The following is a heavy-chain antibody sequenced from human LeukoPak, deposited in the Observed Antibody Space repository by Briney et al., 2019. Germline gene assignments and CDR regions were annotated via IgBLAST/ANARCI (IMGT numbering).Heavy chain of an antibody. CDR1: GGSFSAYY. CDR2: VNHRGDT. V-gene: IGHV4-34*01. J-gene: IGHJ4*03. D-gene: IGHD1-1*01. Sequence: SETLSLTCAVYGGSFSAYYWSWIRQSPGKGLQWIAEVNHRGDTNYNPSVKGRVTISVDTSKNQFSLKVTPLTAADTAVYYCARGPTISETGYFDYWGQGTLVTVSS. CDR3: ARGPTISETGYFDY.